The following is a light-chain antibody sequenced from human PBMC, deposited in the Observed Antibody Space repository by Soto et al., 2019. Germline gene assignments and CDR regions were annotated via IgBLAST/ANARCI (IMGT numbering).Light chain of an antibody. Sequence: EIVMTQSPATLSVSPGERATLSCRASQSVSSNLAWYQKKPGQAPRLLIYGASTRATGIPARFSGSGSGTDFTLTISSLQSEDFAVYYCQQYTDWWTFVQGTRVAIK. CDR2: GAS. CDR3: QQYTDWWT. V-gene: IGKV3-15*01. CDR1: QSVSSN. J-gene: IGKJ1*01.